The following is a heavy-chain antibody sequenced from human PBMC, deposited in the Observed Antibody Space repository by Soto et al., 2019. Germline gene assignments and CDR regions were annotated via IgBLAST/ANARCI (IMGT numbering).Heavy chain of an antibody. CDR2: INHSGST. Sequence: QVQLQQWGAGLLKPSETLSLTCAVYGGSFSGYYWSWIRQPPGKGLEWIGEINHSGSTNYNPSLKSRVTISVDTSKNQFSLKLSSVTAADTAVYYCARGTRRAVSRTLDYWGQGTLVTVSS. CDR1: GGSFSGYY. D-gene: IGHD1-26*01. CDR3: ARGTRRAVSRTLDY. J-gene: IGHJ4*02. V-gene: IGHV4-34*01.